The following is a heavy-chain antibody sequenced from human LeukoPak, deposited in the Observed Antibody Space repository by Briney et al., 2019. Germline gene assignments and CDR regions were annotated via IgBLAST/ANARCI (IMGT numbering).Heavy chain of an antibody. V-gene: IGHV3-15*01. D-gene: IGHD3-10*01. CDR2: IKRKTDGETA. Sequence: GGSLRLSCAAYGFSLSKAWMSWVRQPPGKGLEWVGRIKRKTDGETADYAAPVKGRFSISRDDTRNTMKLQMNRLKTEDAAVYYCSSSLWFGDHMRVYWGQGTLVTVSS. CDR1: GFSLSKAW. CDR3: SSSLWFGDHMRVY. J-gene: IGHJ4*02.